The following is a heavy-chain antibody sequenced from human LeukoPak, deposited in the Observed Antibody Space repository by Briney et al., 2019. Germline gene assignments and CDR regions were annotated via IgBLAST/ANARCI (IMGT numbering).Heavy chain of an antibody. V-gene: IGHV4-59*01. CDR1: GGSISSYY. CDR3: ARGRGDISF. D-gene: IGHD4-17*01. CDR2: IYYSGST. Sequence: SETLSLTCTVSGGSISSYYWSWIRQPPGKGLEWIGYIYYSGSTNYNPSLKSRVTISVDTSKNQFSLKLSSVAAADTAVYYCARGRGDISFWSQGTLVTVSS. J-gene: IGHJ4*02.